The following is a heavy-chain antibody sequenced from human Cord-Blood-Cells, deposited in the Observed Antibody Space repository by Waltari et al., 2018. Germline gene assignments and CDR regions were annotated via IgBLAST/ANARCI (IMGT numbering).Heavy chain of an antibody. V-gene: IGHV4-4*02. CDR3: ARVGGDYVSHDAFDI. Sequence: QVQLQESGPGLVKPSGTLSLTCAVSGGSISSSNWWSWVRQPPGKGLEWIGEIYNSGSTNYTPSLKSRVPISVDKSKNQFSLKLSSVTAADTAVYYGARVGGDYVSHDAFDIWGQGTMVTVSS. CDR2: IYNSGST. CDR1: GGSISSSNW. J-gene: IGHJ3*02. D-gene: IGHD4-17*01.